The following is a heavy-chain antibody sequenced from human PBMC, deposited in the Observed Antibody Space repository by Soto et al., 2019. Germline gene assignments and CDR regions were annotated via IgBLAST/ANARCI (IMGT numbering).Heavy chain of an antibody. CDR3: ARVVVGSRLSLDY. CDR1: GGTFSSYT. J-gene: IGHJ4*02. D-gene: IGHD1-26*01. V-gene: IGHV1-69*01. Sequence: QGQLVQSGAEVKKPGSSVTVSCKASGGTFSSYTISWVRQAPGQGLEWMGGISPIFGTPIYAQKFQDRVTITADDSTMTAYMEMNRLTSEDTAVYYCARVVVGSRLSLDYWGQGTLVTISS. CDR2: ISPIFGTP.